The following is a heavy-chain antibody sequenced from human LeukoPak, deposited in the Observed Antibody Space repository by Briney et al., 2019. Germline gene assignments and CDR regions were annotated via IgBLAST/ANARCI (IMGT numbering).Heavy chain of an antibody. CDR2: IHYTGRT. V-gene: IGHV4-59*11. J-gene: IGHJ4*02. CDR3: ARGAGWYDY. Sequence: SETLSLTCAVSGGSISSHYWSWLRQPPGEGLEWIAYIHYTGRTNYNPSLKGRVTISVDTSNSQFSLNLNSVTATDTAVYYCARGAGWYDYWGQGTLVTVSS. CDR1: GGSISSHY. D-gene: IGHD6-19*01.